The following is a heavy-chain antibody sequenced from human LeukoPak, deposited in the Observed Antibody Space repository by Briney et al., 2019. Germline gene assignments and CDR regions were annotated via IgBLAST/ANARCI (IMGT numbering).Heavy chain of an antibody. J-gene: IGHJ4*02. CDR2: IRCGGNTI. CDR1: GFTFSSYN. D-gene: IGHD1-14*01. CDR3: ARGAARNYFDY. Sequence: GGSLRLSCAASGFTFSSYNMNWVRQAPGKGLEWISHIRCGGNTIYYASSVKGRFTISRDNAKNSLYLEMKSLRAEDTAVYFCARGAARNYFDYWGQGTPVTVSS. V-gene: IGHV3-48*01.